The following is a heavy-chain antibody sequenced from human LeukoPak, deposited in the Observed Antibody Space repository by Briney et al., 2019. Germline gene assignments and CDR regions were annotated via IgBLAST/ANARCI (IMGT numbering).Heavy chain of an antibody. CDR3: ARARLRLGELSPYYFDY. CDR1: GYTFTSYG. J-gene: IGHJ4*02. CDR2: ICAYNGNT. Sequence: GASVKVSCKASGYTFTSYGISWVRQAPGQGLEWMGWICAYNGNTNYAQKLQGRVTMTTDTPTSTAYMELRSLRSDDTAVYYCARARLRLGELSPYYFDYWGQGTLVTVSS. V-gene: IGHV1-18*04. D-gene: IGHD3-16*02.